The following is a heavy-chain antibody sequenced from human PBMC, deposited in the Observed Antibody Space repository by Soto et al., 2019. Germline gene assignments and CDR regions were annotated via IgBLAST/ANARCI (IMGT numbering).Heavy chain of an antibody. V-gene: IGHV3-23*01. CDR3: AKTQSIAAAALKSYNWFDP. J-gene: IGHJ5*02. D-gene: IGHD6-13*01. CDR1: GFTFSSYA. Sequence: GGSLRLSCAASGFTFSSYAMSWVRQAPGKGLEWVSAISGSGGSTYYADSVKGRFTISRDNSKNTLYLQMNSLRAEDTAVYYCAKTQSIAAAALKSYNWFDPWGQGTLVTVSS. CDR2: ISGSGGST.